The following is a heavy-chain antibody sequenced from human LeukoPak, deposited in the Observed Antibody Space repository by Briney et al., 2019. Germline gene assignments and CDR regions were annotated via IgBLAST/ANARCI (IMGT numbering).Heavy chain of an antibody. V-gene: IGHV4-39*01. CDR3: ARHTKRVGNWFDP. J-gene: IGHJ5*02. D-gene: IGHD1-26*01. CDR1: GVFISTSSYS. CDR2: TYYSGST. Sequence: SETLSLTCTVSGVFISTSSYSWGWIRQPPGKGLEWIGSTYYSGSTYYNPSLKSRVTISVDTSKNQFSLKLSSVTAADTAVYYCARHTKRVGNWFDPWGQGTLVTVSS.